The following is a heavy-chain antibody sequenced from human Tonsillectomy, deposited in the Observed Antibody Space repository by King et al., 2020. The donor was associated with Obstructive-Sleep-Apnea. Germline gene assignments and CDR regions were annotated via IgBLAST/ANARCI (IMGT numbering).Heavy chain of an antibody. D-gene: IGHD3-10*01. J-gene: IGHJ6*02. CDR1: GFTFSNYA. V-gene: IGHV3-30-3*01. CDR2: ISYDGNNK. CDR3: ARAEGDPYSYYCGMVV. Sequence: VQLVESGGGVVKPGRSMRLSCAASGFTFSNYAMNWVSQATGWVRQAPGKGLEWVAVISYDGNNKYYADSVKGRFTISRDNSNNTLYLQMNSLRAEDTAVCYCARAEGDPYSYYCGMVVGGQGTKVTVSS.